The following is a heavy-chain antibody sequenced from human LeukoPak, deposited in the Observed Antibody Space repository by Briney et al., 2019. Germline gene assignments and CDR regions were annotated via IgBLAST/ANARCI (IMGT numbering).Heavy chain of an antibody. D-gene: IGHD4-17*01. V-gene: IGHV4-38-2*02. J-gene: IGHJ3*02. CDR3: ARLTDYAAFDI. Sequence: PSETLSLTCTVSGYSISSGYYWGWIRQPPGKGLEWIGSIYHSGSTYYNPSLKSRVTISVDTSKNQFSLKLSSVTAADTAVYYCARLTDYAAFDIWGQGTMVTVSS. CDR2: IYHSGST. CDR1: GYSISSGYY.